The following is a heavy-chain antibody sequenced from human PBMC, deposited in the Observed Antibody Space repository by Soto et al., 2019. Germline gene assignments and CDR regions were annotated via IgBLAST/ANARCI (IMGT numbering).Heavy chain of an antibody. CDR2: ISAYNGNT. CDR1: GYTFTNFD. J-gene: IGHJ4*02. V-gene: IGHV1-18*01. D-gene: IGHD3-16*01. Sequence: QVQLVQSGAEVKKPGASVKVSCKASGYTFTNFDISWMRQAPGQGLEWMGWISAYNGNTNYAQKFQGRVTMTTDTSTRTAYMEVRSLRSDDTAVYYCASGGTPFDYWGQGTLVTVS. CDR3: ASGGTPFDY.